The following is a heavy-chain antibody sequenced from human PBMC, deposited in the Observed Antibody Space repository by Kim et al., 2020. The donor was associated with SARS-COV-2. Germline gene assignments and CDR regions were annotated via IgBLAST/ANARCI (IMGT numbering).Heavy chain of an antibody. CDR1: GSTFSDHY. D-gene: IGHD3-10*01. Sequence: GGSLRLSCAASGSTFSDHYMDCVRQAPGKGLEWVGRIRNKVKSYTTEYAASVKGRFTFSRDDSKNSLYLQMNSLNTEDTAVYYCARGRYGSWSTDFDYWGPGTLVTVSS. J-gene: IGHJ4*02. V-gene: IGHV3-72*01. CDR2: IRNKVKSYTT. CDR3: ARGRYGSWSTDFDY.